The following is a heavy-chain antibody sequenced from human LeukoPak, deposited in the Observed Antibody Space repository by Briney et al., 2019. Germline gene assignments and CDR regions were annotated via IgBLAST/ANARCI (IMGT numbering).Heavy chain of an antibody. D-gene: IGHD3-3*01. V-gene: IGHV3-30*02. CDR1: GFTFSSYG. CDR2: IRYDGSNK. J-gene: IGHJ5*02. CDR3: AKVPPRITIFGSDWLEGSPPYNWFDP. Sequence: PGGSLRLSCATSGFTFSSYGMHWVRQAPGKGLEWVAFIRYDGSNKYYADSVKGRFTISRDNSKNTLYLQMNSLRAEDTAVYYCAKVPPRITIFGSDWLEGSPPYNWFDPWGQGTLVTVSS.